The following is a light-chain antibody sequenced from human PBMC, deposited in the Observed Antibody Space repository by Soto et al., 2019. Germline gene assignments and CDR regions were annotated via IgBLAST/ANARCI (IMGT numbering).Light chain of an antibody. CDR1: QSISSW. Sequence: DLQMTQSPSTLSASVGDRVTITCRASQSISSWLAWYQQKPGKAPKLLIYKASSLESGVPSRFSGSGSGTEFTLTISSLQPDDFATYYCQQYNSYSPYTFGQGTKLDI. J-gene: IGKJ2*01. CDR2: KAS. V-gene: IGKV1-5*03. CDR3: QQYNSYSPYT.